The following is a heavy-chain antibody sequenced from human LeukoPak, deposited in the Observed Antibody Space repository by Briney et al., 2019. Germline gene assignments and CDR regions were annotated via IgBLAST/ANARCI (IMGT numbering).Heavy chain of an antibody. Sequence: ASVKVSCKASGYTFTTYYMHWVRQAPGQGLEWMGIINPSGGSTNYAQKFQGRVTMTRDTSTSTVYMELSSLRSEDTAVYYCARDRGSPGSGYYHGDYWGQGTLVTVSS. CDR1: GYTFTTYY. V-gene: IGHV1-46*01. J-gene: IGHJ4*02. CDR2: INPSGGST. D-gene: IGHD3-22*01. CDR3: ARDRGSPGSGYYHGDY.